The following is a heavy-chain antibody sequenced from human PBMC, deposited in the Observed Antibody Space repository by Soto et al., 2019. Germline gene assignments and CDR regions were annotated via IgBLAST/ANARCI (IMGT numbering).Heavy chain of an antibody. CDR1: GFTFSSYG. CDR2: ISQSAGGNT. J-gene: IGHJ4*02. D-gene: IGHD1-7*01. Sequence: PGGSLRLSCAASGFTFSSYGMMWVRQAPGKGLEWVSAISQSAGGNTYYADSVEGRFTISRDDSKNTLHLQMYSLRHEDTAQYYCAGWNYDYWGQGTQVTVSS. CDR3: AGWNYDY. V-gene: IGHV3-23*01.